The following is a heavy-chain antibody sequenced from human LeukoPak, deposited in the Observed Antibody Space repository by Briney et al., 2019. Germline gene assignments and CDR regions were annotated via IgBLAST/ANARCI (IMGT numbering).Heavy chain of an antibody. Sequence: GASVKVSCKASGYTFTSYDINWVRQAPGQGLEWMGGIIPIFGTANYAQKFQGRVTITADESTSTAYMELSSLRSEDTAVYYCARDKGLYSSGWYRGIDYWGQGTLVTVSS. D-gene: IGHD6-19*01. J-gene: IGHJ4*02. V-gene: IGHV1-69*13. CDR1: GYTFTSYD. CDR2: IIPIFGTA. CDR3: ARDKGLYSSGWYRGIDY.